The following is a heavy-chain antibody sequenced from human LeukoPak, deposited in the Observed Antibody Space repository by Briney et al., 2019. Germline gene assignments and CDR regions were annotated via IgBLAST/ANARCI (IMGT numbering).Heavy chain of an antibody. CDR2: ISWNSGSI. CDR1: GFSFDDYA. D-gene: IGHD3-9*01. Sequence: HPGRSLRLSCAASGFSFDDYAMHWVRQAPGKGLEWVSGISWNSGSIGYADSVKGRFTISRDNAKNSLYLQMNSLRAEDTALYYCATLLIYDILTGYYVDYWGQGTLVTVSS. CDR3: ATLLIYDILTGYYVDY. V-gene: IGHV3-9*01. J-gene: IGHJ4*02.